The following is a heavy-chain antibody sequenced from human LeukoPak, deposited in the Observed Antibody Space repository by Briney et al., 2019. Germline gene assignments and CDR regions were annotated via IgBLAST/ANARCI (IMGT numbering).Heavy chain of an antibody. J-gene: IGHJ4*02. V-gene: IGHV4-34*01. Sequence: PSETLSLTCAVYGGSFSGYYWSWIRQPPGKGLEWIGEINHSGSTNYNPSLKSRVTISVDTSKNQFSLKLSSVTAADTAVYYCARVYYGDYVDYWGQGTLVTVSS. CDR3: ARVYYGDYVDY. D-gene: IGHD4-17*01. CDR1: GGSFSGYY. CDR2: INHSGST.